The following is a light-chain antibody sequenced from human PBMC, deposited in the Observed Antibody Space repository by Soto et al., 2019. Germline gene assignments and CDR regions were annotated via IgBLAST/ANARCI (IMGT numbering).Light chain of an antibody. CDR2: GAS. J-gene: IGKJ1*01. V-gene: IGKV4-1*01. CDR3: QQYDKTPWT. CDR1: QSVLYSSNNENY. Sequence: DIVMTQSPDSLTVSLGERATINCKSRQSVLYSSNNENYLAWYQQKPGQPPKLLIYGASTRESGVPDRFSGSGSGADFTLTISSLQAEDVAVYYCQQYDKTPWTFGQGTKVEIK.